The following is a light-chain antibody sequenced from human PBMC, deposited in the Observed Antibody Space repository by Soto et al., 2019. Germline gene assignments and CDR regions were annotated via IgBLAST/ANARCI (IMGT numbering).Light chain of an antibody. Sequence: IVMTQSPATLSVSPGERATLSCRASQSVSSSLAWYQQKPGQAPRLLISGASTRATGLPARFSGSGSGTEFTLTISSLQSEDFAVYYCQQYNKWPWTFGQGTKVDIK. CDR1: QSVSSS. CDR2: GAS. J-gene: IGKJ1*01. V-gene: IGKV3-15*01. CDR3: QQYNKWPWT.